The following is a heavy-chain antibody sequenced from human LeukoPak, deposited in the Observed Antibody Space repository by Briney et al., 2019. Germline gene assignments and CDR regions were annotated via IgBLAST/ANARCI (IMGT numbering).Heavy chain of an antibody. D-gene: IGHD2/OR15-2a*01. V-gene: IGHV3-48*02. CDR1: GFTVGNNY. Sequence: GGSLRLSCTASGFTVGNNYMSWVRQAPGKGLEWVSYISSSSSTIYYADSVKGRFTISRDNAKNSLYLQMNSLRDEDTAVYYCARDYYYDFDIWGQGTMVTVSS. CDR3: ARDYYYDFDI. CDR2: ISSSSSTI. J-gene: IGHJ3*02.